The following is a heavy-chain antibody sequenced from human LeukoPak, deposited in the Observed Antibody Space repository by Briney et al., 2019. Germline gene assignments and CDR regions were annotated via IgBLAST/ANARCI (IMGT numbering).Heavy chain of an antibody. CDR3: ARVGREAAAATRSDD. CDR2: IYPDDSHT. V-gene: IGHV5-51*01. CDR1: GYRFTSYW. J-gene: IGHJ4*02. D-gene: IGHD6-13*01. Sequence: GAPRQTPSKRSGYRFTSYWIGWVRRMPGKGLEGLGIIYPDDSHTRYSPSFQGEVTISVDKSITTAYLQWSSLKASDTAMYYCARVGREAAAATRSDDWGEGTLVTVSS.